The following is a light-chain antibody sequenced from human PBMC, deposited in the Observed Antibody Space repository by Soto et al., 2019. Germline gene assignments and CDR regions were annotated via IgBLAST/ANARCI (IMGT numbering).Light chain of an antibody. Sequence: EIVLTQSPGTLSLSPGERATLSCRASQSVSSSYLAWYQQKPGQAPRLLIYGASSMATGIPDRFSGSGSGTYLPLTISILEPEDVAVYYCQHYGRSQSFGQGTKVEIK. V-gene: IGKV3-20*01. CDR3: QHYGRSQS. J-gene: IGKJ1*01. CDR1: QSVSSSY. CDR2: GAS.